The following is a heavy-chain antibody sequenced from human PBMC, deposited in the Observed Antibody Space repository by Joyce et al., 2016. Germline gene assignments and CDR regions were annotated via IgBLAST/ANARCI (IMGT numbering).Heavy chain of an antibody. V-gene: IGHV3-9*01. CDR3: AKDISVESGEAYWSGYSFDF. CDR2: ISWNSGRI. Sequence: EVQLVESGGGSVQPGRSLRLSCAASGFTFDDYAMHWVRQVPGKGLEWVSGISWNSGRIGYADSVKGRFTISRDNVKNSLYLQMNSLRAEDTALYYCAKDISVESGEAYWSGYSFDFWGQGTLVTVSS. J-gene: IGHJ4*02. D-gene: IGHD3-3*01. CDR1: GFTFDDYA.